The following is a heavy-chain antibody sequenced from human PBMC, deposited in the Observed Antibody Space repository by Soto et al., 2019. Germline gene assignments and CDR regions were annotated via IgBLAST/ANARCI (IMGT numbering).Heavy chain of an antibody. CDR3: AREYM. D-gene: IGHD1-1*01. CDR1: GFTFSSFW. CDR2: IKSDGSET. V-gene: IGHV3-7*04. J-gene: IGHJ4*02. Sequence: GGSLRLSCEGSGFTFSSFWMSWVRQTPEKGLEWVAAIKSDGSETYYGDSVKGRFTISRDNRKKSLYLQMNNLREEDTAVYYCAREYMWGQGALVTVSA.